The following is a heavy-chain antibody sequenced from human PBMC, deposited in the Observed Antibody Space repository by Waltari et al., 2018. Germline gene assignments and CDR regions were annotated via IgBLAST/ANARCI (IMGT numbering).Heavy chain of an antibody. Sequence: QVQLVQSGAEVKKPGALVKVCCMTSGYTFTGHVMHWVRQAPGQRPEWMGWINTGNGDTRYSQKFQIRVTFTRDTSASTVSVELSSLTSEDTAVYYCARGVHSTAWIVDYWGQGTLVTVSS. CDR3: ARGVHSTAWIVDY. V-gene: IGHV1-3*04. J-gene: IGHJ4*02. CDR1: GYTFTGHV. CDR2: INTGNGDT. D-gene: IGHD6-13*01.